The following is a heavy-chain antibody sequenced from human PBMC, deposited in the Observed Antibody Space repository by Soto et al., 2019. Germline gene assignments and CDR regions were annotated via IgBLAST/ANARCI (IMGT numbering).Heavy chain of an antibody. V-gene: IGHV4-39*02. CDR1: GGSITSSSYS. J-gene: IGHJ4*02. Sequence: SETLSLTCAVSGGSITSSSYSWGWVRQPPGKGLEWIATFYYSENTHYNPSLESRVTITRDTSASTAYMELSSLRSEDTAVYYCASESYGGEFDYWGQGTLVTVSS. D-gene: IGHD4-17*01. CDR3: ASESYGGEFDY. CDR2: FYYSENT.